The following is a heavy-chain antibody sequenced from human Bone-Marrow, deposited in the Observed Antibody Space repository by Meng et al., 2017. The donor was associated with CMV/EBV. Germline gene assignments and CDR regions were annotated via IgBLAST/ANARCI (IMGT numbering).Heavy chain of an antibody. CDR2: ISSSGSTI. J-gene: IGHJ5*02. CDR3: ATYSYYDFWSGYYGGWFDP. V-gene: IGHV3-11*04. Sequence: GGSLRLSCAASGFTFSDYYMSWIRQAPGKGLEWVSYISSSGSTIYYADSVKGRFTISRDNAKNSLYLQMNSLRAEDTVVYYCATYSYYDFWSGYYGGWFDPWGQGTLVTVSS. CDR1: GFTFSDYY. D-gene: IGHD3-3*01.